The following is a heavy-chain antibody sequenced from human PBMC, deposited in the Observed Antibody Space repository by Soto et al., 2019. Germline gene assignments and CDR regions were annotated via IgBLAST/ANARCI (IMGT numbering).Heavy chain of an antibody. CDR3: AKVGCSSTSCAPYYYYYYGMDV. V-gene: IGHV3-23*01. J-gene: IGHJ6*02. Sequence: GSLRLSCAASRFTFSSYAMSWVRQAPGKGLEWVSAISGSGGSTYYADSVKGRFTIPRDNSKNTLYLQMNSLRAEDTAVYYCAKVGCSSTSCAPYYYYYYGMDVWGQGTTVTVSS. CDR1: RFTFSSYA. CDR2: ISGSGGST. D-gene: IGHD2-2*01.